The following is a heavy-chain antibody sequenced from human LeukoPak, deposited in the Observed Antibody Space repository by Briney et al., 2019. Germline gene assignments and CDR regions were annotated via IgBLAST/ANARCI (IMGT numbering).Heavy chain of an antibody. V-gene: IGHV3-30*03. D-gene: IGHD3-10*01. CDR2: ILSDGSTK. Sequence: GRSRRLACTASGIAFNQYSMHWVRQAPGKGLEWVAFILSDGSTKYYEDSVKGRFSISRDNSNKTLYLQMNSLSAEDTGMYYCATPPYGTDTYGSWFESWGQGTLVTVSS. J-gene: IGHJ5*01. CDR1: GIAFNQYS. CDR3: ATPPYGTDTYGSWFES.